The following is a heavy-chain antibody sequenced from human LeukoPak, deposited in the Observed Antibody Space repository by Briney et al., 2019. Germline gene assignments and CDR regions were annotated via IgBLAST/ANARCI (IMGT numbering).Heavy chain of an antibody. CDR3: TTQLLWFGESLEY. CDR2: IKSKTDGGTT. D-gene: IGHD3-10*01. V-gene: IGHV3-15*01. J-gene: IGHJ4*02. CDR1: GFTFSNAW. Sequence: GGSLRLSCAASGFTFSNAWMSWVRQAPGKGLEWVGRIKSKTDGGTTDYAAPVKGRFSISRDDSKNTLYLQMNSLKTEDTAVYYCTTQLLWFGESLEYWGQGTLVTVSS.